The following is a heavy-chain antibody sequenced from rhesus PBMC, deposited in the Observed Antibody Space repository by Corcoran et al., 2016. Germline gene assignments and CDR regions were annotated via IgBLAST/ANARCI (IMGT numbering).Heavy chain of an antibody. CDR3: ASLGVAAAYFDY. CDR1: GGSISSSY. Sequence: QLQLQESGPGLVKPSETLSVTCAVSGGSISSSYWRWIRQAPGKGLEWIGYIYGRGSNPTYNPSLKSRVTLSADTSKNQLSRKRSSVTAADTAVYYCASLGVAAAYFDYWGQGVLVTVSS. CDR2: IYGRGSNP. J-gene: IGHJ4*01. V-gene: IGHV4-169*02. D-gene: IGHD6-43*01.